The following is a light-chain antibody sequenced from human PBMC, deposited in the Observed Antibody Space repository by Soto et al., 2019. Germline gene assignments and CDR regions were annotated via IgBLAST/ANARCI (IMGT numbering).Light chain of an antibody. CDR1: SSDVDGYDY. CDR3: TSYTSSSTYV. CDR2: EVN. Sequence: QSVLTQPASVSGSPGQSITISCTGTSSDVDGYDYVSWYQQHPGKAPKLMIYEVNSRPSGVSTRFSGSKSGNTASLTISGLQADDEADYYCTSYTSSSTYVFGTGTKVTVL. V-gene: IGLV2-14*01. J-gene: IGLJ1*01.